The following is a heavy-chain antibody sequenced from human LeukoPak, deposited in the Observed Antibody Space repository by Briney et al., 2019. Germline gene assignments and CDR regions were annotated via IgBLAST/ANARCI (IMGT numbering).Heavy chain of an antibody. D-gene: IGHD4-11*01. CDR1: GGSISSYY. J-gene: IGHJ4*02. CDR2: IYYSGST. Sequence: PSETLSLTCTVSGGSISSYYWSWIRQPPGKGLEWIGYIYYSGSTNYNPSLKSQVTISVDTSKNQFSLKLSSVTAADTAVYYCARGIRTTVTNFDYWGQGTLVTVSS. V-gene: IGHV4-59*01. CDR3: ARGIRTTVTNFDY.